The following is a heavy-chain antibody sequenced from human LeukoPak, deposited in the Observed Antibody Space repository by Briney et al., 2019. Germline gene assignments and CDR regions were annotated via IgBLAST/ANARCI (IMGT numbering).Heavy chain of an antibody. D-gene: IGHD4-17*01. CDR2: ISASNGNT. CDR1: GYTFTSYG. J-gene: IGHJ6*03. V-gene: IGHV1-18*01. Sequence: ASVKVSCKVSGYTFTSYGISWVRQAPGQGLKWMGWISASNGNTNSAQKLQGRVTMTTDTSTSTAYMELRSLRSDDTAEYYCAKVPSTVLGYYYYMDVWGKGTTVTVSS. CDR3: AKVPSTVLGYYYYMDV.